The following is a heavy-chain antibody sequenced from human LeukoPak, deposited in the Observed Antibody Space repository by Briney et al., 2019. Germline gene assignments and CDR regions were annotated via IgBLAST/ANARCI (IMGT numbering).Heavy chain of an antibody. Sequence: SETLSLTCTVSGGSISSGDYYWRWIRQPPGKGLEWIGYIYYSGSTYYNPSLKSRVTISVDTSKNQFSLKLSSVTAADTAVYDCARGNPWFGLSRWGQGTLVTVSS. V-gene: IGHV4-30-4*08. CDR3: ARGNPWFGLSR. CDR1: GGSISSGDYY. D-gene: IGHD3-10*01. J-gene: IGHJ4*02. CDR2: IYYSGST.